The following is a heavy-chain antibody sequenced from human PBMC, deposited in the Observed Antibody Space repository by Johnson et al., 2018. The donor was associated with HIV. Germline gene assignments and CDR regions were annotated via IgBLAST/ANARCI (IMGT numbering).Heavy chain of an antibody. D-gene: IGHD6-13*01. V-gene: IGHV3-53*01. Sequence: EVQLVESGGGLVQPGGSLRLSCAASGFTVSSNYMSWVRQAPGKGLEWVSVIYSGGSTYYADSVKGRFTISRDNSKNTLYLQMKGLRAEDTAVYYCASGRQHLGMEDAFGIGGQGTMVTGSS. CDR2: IYSGGST. J-gene: IGHJ3*02. CDR3: ASGRQHLGMEDAFGI. CDR1: GFTVSSNY.